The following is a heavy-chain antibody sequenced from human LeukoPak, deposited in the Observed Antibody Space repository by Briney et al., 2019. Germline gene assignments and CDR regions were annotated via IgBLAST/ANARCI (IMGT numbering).Heavy chain of an antibody. D-gene: IGHD1-26*01. V-gene: IGHV3-21*04. Sequence: GGSLRLSCAGSGFALKSYSLSWVRQAPGKGLEWVSSISSTSAYIYYADSVKGRFTVSRDNSKNTIFLQMNALRADDTAVYFCATDPATVGVTTRDYWGQGTPVTVSS. CDR2: ISSTSAYI. CDR1: GFALKSYS. CDR3: ATDPATVGVTTRDY. J-gene: IGHJ4*02.